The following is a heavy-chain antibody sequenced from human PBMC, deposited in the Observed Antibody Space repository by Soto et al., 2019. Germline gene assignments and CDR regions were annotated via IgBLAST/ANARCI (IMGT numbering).Heavy chain of an antibody. D-gene: IGHD3-10*01. CDR1: GFTFNNYA. V-gene: IGHV3-23*01. CDR3: AKGRGGSGSLTPRVDF. CDR2: ISGGGDTT. Sequence: EVQLLESGGGLVQPGGSLRLYCAASGFTFNNYAMTWVRQAPGKGLEWVSAISGGGDTTSYADSVKGRFTVSRDGSKNTLYLKMSSLRADDTALYYCAKGRGGSGSLTPRVDFWGQGTLVTVSS. J-gene: IGHJ4*02.